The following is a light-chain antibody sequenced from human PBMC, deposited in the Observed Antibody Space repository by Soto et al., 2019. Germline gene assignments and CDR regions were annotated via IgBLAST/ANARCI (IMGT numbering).Light chain of an antibody. V-gene: IGKV1-27*01. CDR2: AAS. Sequence: DVQMTQSPSSLSASVGDRVTITCRASQGISNYLTWHQQKPGKVPKVLIYAASTLQSGVPSRFSGSRSGSDFTLTISDLQPEDVATYYCQKYDSAPLTFGGGTKVDIX. CDR3: QKYDSAPLT. J-gene: IGKJ4*01. CDR1: QGISNY.